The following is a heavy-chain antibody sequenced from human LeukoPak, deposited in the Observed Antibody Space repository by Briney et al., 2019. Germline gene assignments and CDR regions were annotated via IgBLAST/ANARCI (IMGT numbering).Heavy chain of an antibody. CDR3: ARSGDGYKKGQPLKYYYGLDV. J-gene: IGHJ6*02. CDR2: IIPIFGTA. Sequence: SVKVSCKASGGIFSSYAISWVRQAPGQGLEWMGGIIPIFGTANYAQKFQGRVTITADKSTSTAYMELSSLRSEDTAVYYCARSGDGYKKGQPLKYYYGLDVWGQGTTVTVSS. V-gene: IGHV1-69*06. CDR1: GGIFSSYA. D-gene: IGHD5-24*01.